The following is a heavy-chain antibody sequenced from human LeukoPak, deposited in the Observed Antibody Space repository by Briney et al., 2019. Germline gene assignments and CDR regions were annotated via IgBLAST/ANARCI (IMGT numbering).Heavy chain of an antibody. CDR3: ARARGFWSGYYPPSFDY. CDR2: IDWDDDK. V-gene: IGHV2-70*04. Sequence: SGPTLVNPTQPLTLTCTFSGFSLSTSGMRVSWIRQPPGKALEWLALIDWDDDKFYSTSLKTRLTISKDTSKNQVVLTMTNMDPVHTATYYCARARGFWSGYYPPSFDYWGQGTLVTVSS. D-gene: IGHD3-3*01. J-gene: IGHJ4*02. CDR1: GFSLSTSGMR.